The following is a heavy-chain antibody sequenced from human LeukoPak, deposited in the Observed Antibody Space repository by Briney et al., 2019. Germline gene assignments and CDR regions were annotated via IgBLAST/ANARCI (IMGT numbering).Heavy chain of an antibody. J-gene: IGHJ6*03. CDR3: ARAGVLVPAAMQRFYYYYYMDV. D-gene: IGHD2-2*01. V-gene: IGHV1-46*01. Sequence: ASVKVSCKASGYTFTSYYIHWVRQAPGQGLEWMGIINPSGGSTSYAQKFQGRVTMTRDMSTSTVYMELSGLRSEDTAVYYCARAGVLVPAAMQRFYYYYYMDVWGKGTTVTVSS. CDR2: INPSGGST. CDR1: GYTFTSYY.